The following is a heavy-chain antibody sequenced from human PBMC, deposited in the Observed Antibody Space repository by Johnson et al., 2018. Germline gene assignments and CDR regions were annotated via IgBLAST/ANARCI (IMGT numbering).Heavy chain of an antibody. CDR1: GFSFDDYA. CDR2: ISWNSVSI. Sequence: VQLVQSGGASVQPGRSLRLSCAASGFSFDDYAMQWVRQAPGKGLEWVSGISWNSVSIGYADSVKGRFTISRDNAKNSLYLQMNSLRTEDTALYYCARATRNYCYTTSCFAQYFQHWGQGTLVTVSS. J-gene: IGHJ1*01. V-gene: IGHV3-9*01. D-gene: IGHD3-16*02. CDR3: ARATRNYCYTTSCFAQYFQH.